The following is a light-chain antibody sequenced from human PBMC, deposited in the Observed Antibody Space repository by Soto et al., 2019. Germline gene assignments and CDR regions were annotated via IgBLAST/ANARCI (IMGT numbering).Light chain of an antibody. CDR2: RTS. Sequence: QLTQSPSSLSASVGDTVTITCRASQGSTNYLTWYQQRPGRATKLLIYRTSTWQTGVPSRFSGGGSGTNFTLTITSLQPEDFATYYCQQVNTFLVTFGQGTRLEIK. CDR1: QGSTNY. V-gene: IGKV1-9*01. CDR3: QQVNTFLVT. J-gene: IGKJ5*01.